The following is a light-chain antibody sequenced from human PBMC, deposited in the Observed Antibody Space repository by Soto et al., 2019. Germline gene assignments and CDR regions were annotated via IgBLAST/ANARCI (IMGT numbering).Light chain of an antibody. CDR1: SSDVGGYNY. Sequence: QSALTQPRSVSGSPGQSVTISCTGTSSDVGGYNYVSWYQQHPGKAPKLMIYDVSKRPSGVPDRFSGSKSGNTAFLTISGLQAEVEADYYCCSYAGSYTYVFGTGTQLTVL. J-gene: IGLJ1*01. CDR2: DVS. CDR3: CSYAGSYTYV. V-gene: IGLV2-11*01.